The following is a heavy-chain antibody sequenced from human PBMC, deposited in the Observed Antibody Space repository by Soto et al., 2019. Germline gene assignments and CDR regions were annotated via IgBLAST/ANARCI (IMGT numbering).Heavy chain of an antibody. CDR1: GFTFDIYA. CDR3: VNFNSTTSWDSDY. V-gene: IGHV3-23*01. CDR2: IRGKT. D-gene: IGHD1-26*01. Sequence: EVQLLESGGGLVQPGGSLRLSCAASGFTFDIYAMTWVRQAPGRGLEWVSSIRGKTYYADSVKGRFTISRDINKSTVYLKMNSLRAEDTAVYYCVNFNSTTSWDSDYWGQGTLVTVSS. J-gene: IGHJ4*02.